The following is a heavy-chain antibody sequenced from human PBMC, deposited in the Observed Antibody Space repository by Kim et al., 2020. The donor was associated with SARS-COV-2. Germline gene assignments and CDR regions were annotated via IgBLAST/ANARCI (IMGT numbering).Heavy chain of an antibody. Sequence: GGSLRLSCAASGFTFSSYAMHWVRQAPGKGLEWVAVISYDGSNKYYADSVKGRFTISRDNSKNTLYLQMNSLRAEDTAVYYCAREGDGGMAGFDYWGQGTLVTVSS. CDR1: GFTFSSYA. CDR2: ISYDGSNK. D-gene: IGHD6-19*01. J-gene: IGHJ4*02. CDR3: AREGDGGMAGFDY. V-gene: IGHV3-30-3*01.